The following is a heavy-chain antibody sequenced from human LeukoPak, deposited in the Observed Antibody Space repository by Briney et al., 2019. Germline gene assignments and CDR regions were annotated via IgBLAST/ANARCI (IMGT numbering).Heavy chain of an antibody. CDR1: GFTFSSYS. CDR3: ARWTAAGFDY. J-gene: IGHJ4*02. CDR2: ISSSSSYI. D-gene: IGHD6-13*01. V-gene: IGHV3-21*01. Sequence: AGGSLRLSCTASGFTFSSYSMNWVRQAPGKGLEWVSSISSSSSYIYYADSVKGRFTISRDNAKNSLYLQMNSLRAEDTAVYYCARWTAAGFDYWGQGTLVTVSS.